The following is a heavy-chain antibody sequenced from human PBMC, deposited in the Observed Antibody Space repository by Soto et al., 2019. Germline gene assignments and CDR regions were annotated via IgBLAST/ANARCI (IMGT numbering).Heavy chain of an antibody. D-gene: IGHD2-2*01. J-gene: IGHJ4*02. Sequence: EVQILESGGDLVQPGGSLRLSCAASGFTFSSYAMSWVRQAPGKGLEWVSGISGSGGSTYYADSVKGRFSISRDNSKNTLYLQMNSLRAEATAISYCARVRGYIVVVPAARPYFDYWGQGILVLVSS. CDR2: ISGSGGST. CDR1: GFTFSSYA. CDR3: ARVRGYIVVVPAARPYFDY. V-gene: IGHV3-23*01.